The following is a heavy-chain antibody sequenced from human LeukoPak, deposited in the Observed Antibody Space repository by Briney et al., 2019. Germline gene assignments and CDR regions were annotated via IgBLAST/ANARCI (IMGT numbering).Heavy chain of an antibody. Sequence: PGGSLRLSCAASGFTFSSYSMNWVRQAPGKGLEWVSSINSSSGSTIYYADSVKGRFTISRDNAKNSLYLQMNSLRAEDTAVYYCARAGSGRSPDWFDPWGQGTLVTVSS. J-gene: IGHJ5*02. CDR2: INSSSGSTI. V-gene: IGHV3-21*06. CDR1: GFTFSSYS. D-gene: IGHD1-26*01. CDR3: ARAGSGRSPDWFDP.